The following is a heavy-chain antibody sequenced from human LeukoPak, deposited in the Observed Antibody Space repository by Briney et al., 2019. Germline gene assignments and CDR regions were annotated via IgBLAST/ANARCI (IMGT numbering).Heavy chain of an antibody. Sequence: GGSLRLACAASGFTFSSYAMSWVRQTPGKGLEWVSGIIDNGYIRYYANPVRGRVTISRDNSKNTLFLQMNSLRAEDTAVYYCAKLGGQEVHNYYVAVWGKGTTVAVSS. D-gene: IGHD3-16*01. J-gene: IGHJ6*03. CDR3: AKLGGQEVHNYYVAV. CDR1: GFTFSSYA. CDR2: IIDNGYIR. V-gene: IGHV3-23*01.